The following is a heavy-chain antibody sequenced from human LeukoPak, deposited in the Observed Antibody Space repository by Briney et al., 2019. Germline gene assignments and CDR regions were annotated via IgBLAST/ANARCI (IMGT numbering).Heavy chain of an antibody. Sequence: PGGSLRLSCAASGFTVSSNYMSWVRQAPGKGLEWVSVIYSGGSTYYADSVKGRFTISRDNSKNTLYLQMNSLRAEDTAVYYCARDLGRRSYYNWFDPWGQGTLVTVSS. D-gene: IGHD3-10*01. CDR3: ARDLGRRSYYNWFDP. J-gene: IGHJ5*02. V-gene: IGHV3-53*01. CDR2: IYSGGST. CDR1: GFTVSSNY.